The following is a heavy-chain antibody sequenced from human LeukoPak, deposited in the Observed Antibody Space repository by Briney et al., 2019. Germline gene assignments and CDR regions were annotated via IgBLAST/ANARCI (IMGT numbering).Heavy chain of an antibody. CDR3: ASLAVAGLSEGY. CDR1: GGSISSGDYY. Sequence: SETLSLTCTVSGGSISSGDYYWSWIRQPPGKGLEWIGYIYYSGSTYYNPSLKSRVTISVDASKNQFSLKLSSVTAADTAVYYCASLAVAGLSEGYWGQGTLVIVSS. J-gene: IGHJ4*02. D-gene: IGHD6-19*01. V-gene: IGHV4-30-4*01. CDR2: IYYSGST.